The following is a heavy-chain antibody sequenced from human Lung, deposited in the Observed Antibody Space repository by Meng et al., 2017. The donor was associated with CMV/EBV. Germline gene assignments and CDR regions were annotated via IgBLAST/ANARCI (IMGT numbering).Heavy chain of an antibody. J-gene: IGHJ4*02. CDR3: ARDTGWDLHPYFFDY. CDR2: ISSSGSTI. D-gene: IGHD1-26*01. Sequence: GESXKISCAASGFTFSSYEMNWVRQAPGKGLEWVSYISSSGSTIHYADSVKGRFTISRDNAKESLYLQMNSLRAEDTAIYYCARDTGWDLHPYFFDYWGQGXLVTVSS. V-gene: IGHV3-48*03. CDR1: GFTFSSYE.